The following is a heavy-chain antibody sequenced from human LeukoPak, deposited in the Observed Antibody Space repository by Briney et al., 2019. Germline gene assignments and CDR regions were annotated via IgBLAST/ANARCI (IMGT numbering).Heavy chain of an antibody. D-gene: IGHD3-10*01. V-gene: IGHV3-15*01. J-gene: IGHJ4*02. Sequence: PGESLRLSCAGSGFTFSNAWMNWVRQAPGKGLDWLGRIKSNRDGGTTDYAAPVKGRFTISRDDSKNTVYLQMNSLETEDTAVYYCTTGGYYFNYWGQGTLVTVSS. CDR1: GFTFSNAW. CDR3: TTGGYYFNY. CDR2: IKSNRDGGTT.